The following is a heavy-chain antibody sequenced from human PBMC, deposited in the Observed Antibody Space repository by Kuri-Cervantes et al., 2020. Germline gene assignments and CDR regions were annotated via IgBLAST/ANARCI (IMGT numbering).Heavy chain of an antibody. V-gene: IGHV3-13*01. D-gene: IGHD3-10*01. J-gene: IGHJ4*02. CDR2: IGTAGDT. CDR3: ARDRGIITFDY. CDR1: GFTFSSYD. Sequence: GGSLRLSCAASGFTFSSYDMHWVRQATGKGLEWVSAIGTAGDTYYPGSVKGRFTISRENAKNSLYLQMNSLRAEDTAVYYCARDRGIITFDYWGQGILVTVSS.